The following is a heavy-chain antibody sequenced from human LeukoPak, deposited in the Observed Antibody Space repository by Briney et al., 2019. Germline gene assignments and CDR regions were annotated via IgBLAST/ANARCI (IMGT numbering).Heavy chain of an antibody. J-gene: IGHJ4*02. V-gene: IGHV4-34*01. CDR2: INHSGST. CDR3: ARYLSLRLFLGWLFYFDY. D-gene: IGHD3-3*01. CDR1: GGSFSGYY. Sequence: SETMSLTCAVYGGSFSGYYWSWIRQPPGKGLEWIGEINHSGSTNYNPSLKSRVTISVDTSKNQFSLKLSSVTAADTAVYYCARYLSLRLFLGWLFYFDYWGQGTLVTVSS.